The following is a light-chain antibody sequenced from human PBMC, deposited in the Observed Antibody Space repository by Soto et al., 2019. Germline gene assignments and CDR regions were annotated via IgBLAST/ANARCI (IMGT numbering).Light chain of an antibody. CDR3: MQALQTAYT. Sequence: DIVMTQSPLSLPVTPGEPASISCRSSQSLLHSNGYNYLDWYLQKPGQSPQLLIYLGSNRASGVPDRVSGSGSGTDFTLKISRVEAEDVGVYYWMQALQTAYTFGQGTKLEIK. CDR2: LGS. CDR1: QSLLHSNGYNY. V-gene: IGKV2-28*01. J-gene: IGKJ2*01.